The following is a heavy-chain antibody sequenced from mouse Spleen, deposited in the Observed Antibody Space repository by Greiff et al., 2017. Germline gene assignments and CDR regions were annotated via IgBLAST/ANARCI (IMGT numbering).Heavy chain of an antibody. CDR3: ARQGVFITTVVAPFDY. Sequence: VKLMESGGGLVKLGGSLKLSCAASGFTFSSYAMSWVRQTPEKRLEWVATISSGGGNTYYPDSVKGRFTISRDNAKNTLYLQMSSLKSEDTAMYYCARQGVFITTVVAPFDYWGQGTTLTVSS. V-gene: IGHV5-9*04. D-gene: IGHD1-1*01. J-gene: IGHJ2*01. CDR1: GFTFSSYA. CDR2: ISSGGGNT.